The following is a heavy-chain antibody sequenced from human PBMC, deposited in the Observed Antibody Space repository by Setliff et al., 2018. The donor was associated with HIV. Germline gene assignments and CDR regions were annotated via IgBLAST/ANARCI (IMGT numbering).Heavy chain of an antibody. CDR1: GASITRGGDF. D-gene: IGHD3-10*01. Sequence: SETLSLTCSVSGASITRGGDFWSWIRQHPGKGLEWIGYIYYTGSTYYNPSLRSRVSISLDTSKNHFSLTLTSVTAADTAVYYCVRRTDYYGSGSESSFDYWGQGTLVTVSS. CDR3: VRRTDYYGSGSESSFDY. J-gene: IGHJ4*02. V-gene: IGHV4-31*03. CDR2: IYYTGST.